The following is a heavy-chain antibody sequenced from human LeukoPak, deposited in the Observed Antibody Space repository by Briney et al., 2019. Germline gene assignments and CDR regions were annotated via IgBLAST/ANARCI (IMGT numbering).Heavy chain of an antibody. Sequence: GGSLRLSCAASGFTFSSYGMHWVRQAPGKGLEWVSYISSSSSTIYYADSVKGRFTISRDNAKNSLYLQMNSLRAEDTAVYYCAREYYDSSGYSDFDYWGQGTLVTVSS. D-gene: IGHD3-22*01. CDR3: AREYYDSSGYSDFDY. J-gene: IGHJ4*02. CDR1: GFTFSSYG. CDR2: ISSSSSTI. V-gene: IGHV3-48*01.